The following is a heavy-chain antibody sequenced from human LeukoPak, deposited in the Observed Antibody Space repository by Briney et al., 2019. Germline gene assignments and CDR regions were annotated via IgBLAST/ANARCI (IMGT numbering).Heavy chain of an antibody. CDR3: ARDAPHSSGSYLPLYYYYGMCV. J-gene: IGHJ6*02. D-gene: IGHD6-19*01. Sequence: ASVMVLSKASGYTFTGSYMHWVRQAPGQGLEWMGWINPNSGGTNYAQKFQGRVTMTRDTSISTAYMELSRLRSDDTAVYYCARDAPHSSGSYLPLYYYYGMCVWGQGTTVTASS. CDR2: INPNSGGT. CDR1: GYTFTGSY. V-gene: IGHV1-2*02.